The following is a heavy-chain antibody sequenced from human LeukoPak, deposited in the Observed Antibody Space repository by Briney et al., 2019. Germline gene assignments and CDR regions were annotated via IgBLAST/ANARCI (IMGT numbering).Heavy chain of an antibody. J-gene: IGHJ4*02. CDR2: INAGNGNT. CDR3: ARDRAIYYYDSSGYKDY. Sequence: ASVKVSCKASGYTFTSYAMHWVRQAPGQRLEWMGWINAGNGNTKYSQEFQGRVTITRDTSTSTVYMELSSLRSEDTAEYYCARDRAIYYYDSSGYKDYWGQGTLVTVSS. V-gene: IGHV1-3*03. CDR1: GYTFTSYA. D-gene: IGHD3-22*01.